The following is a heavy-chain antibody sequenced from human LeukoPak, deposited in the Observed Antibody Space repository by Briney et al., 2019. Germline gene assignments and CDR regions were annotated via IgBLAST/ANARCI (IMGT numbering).Heavy chain of an antibody. CDR3: ARRTAMVPRVDY. Sequence: SETLSLTCTVSGGTISNYYWNWIRQPPGKGLEWIGYISYSGSTNYNPSLKSRVTISVDTSKNQSSLRLSSVTAADTAVYYCARRTAMVPRVDYWGQGTLVTVSS. J-gene: IGHJ4*02. V-gene: IGHV4-59*08. CDR1: GGTISNYY. CDR2: ISYSGST. D-gene: IGHD5-18*01.